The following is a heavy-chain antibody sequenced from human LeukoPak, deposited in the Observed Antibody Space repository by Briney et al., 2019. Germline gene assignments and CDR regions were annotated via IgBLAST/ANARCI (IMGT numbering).Heavy chain of an antibody. D-gene: IGHD3-3*01. CDR1: GYTFTHFA. CDR2: INTGNGYT. CDR3: ARWGDDFWSGHFDY. Sequence: ASVKLSCRTSGYTFTHFAIHWVRQAPGQRPEWMGWINTGNGYTDYSQTFQGRVTITRDTSASIAYMELRSLRSEDTAVYYCARWGDDFWSGHFDYWGQGTLVTVSS. J-gene: IGHJ4*02. V-gene: IGHV1-3*04.